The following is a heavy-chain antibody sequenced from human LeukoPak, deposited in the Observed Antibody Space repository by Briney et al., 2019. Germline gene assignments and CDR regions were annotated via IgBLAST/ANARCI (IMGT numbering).Heavy chain of an antibody. CDR2: ISSTGESS. Sequence: GGSLRLSCAASGFTFNSFAMSWVRQAPGKGLEWVSAISSTGESSYYADSVKGRFTISRDNSKNTLYLQMNSLRAEDTAVYYCAKSPGYYYYGMDVWGQGTTVTVSS. J-gene: IGHJ6*02. CDR3: AKSPGYYYYGMDV. CDR1: GFTFNSFA. V-gene: IGHV3-23*01.